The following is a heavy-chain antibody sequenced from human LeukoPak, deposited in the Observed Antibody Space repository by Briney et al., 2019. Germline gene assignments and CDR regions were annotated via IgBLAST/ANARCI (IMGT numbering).Heavy chain of an antibody. CDR1: GGSISSGGYS. V-gene: IGHV4-30-2*01. Sequence: SQTLSLTCAVSGGSISSGGYSWSWIRQPPGKGLEWIGYICHSGSTYYNPSLKSRVTISVDRSKNQFSLRLSSVTAADTAVYYCAREATDLRAFDYWGQGTLVTVSS. D-gene: IGHD2-21*02. J-gene: IGHJ4*02. CDR3: AREATDLRAFDY. CDR2: ICHSGST.